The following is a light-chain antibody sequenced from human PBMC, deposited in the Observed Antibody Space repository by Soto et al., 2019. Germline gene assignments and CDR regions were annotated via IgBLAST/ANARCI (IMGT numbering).Light chain of an antibody. Sequence: DIPMTQSPSTLSASVGDRVTITCRASQSISSWLAWYQQKPGKAPKLLIYDASSLESGFPSRFRGSGSGAEFTVTTGSLQPDDIAPYHRQQYNSYSSSVVYTFGLGTKLEIK. J-gene: IGKJ2*01. CDR3: QQYNSYSSSVVYT. CDR1: QSISSW. V-gene: IGKV1-5*01. CDR2: DAS.